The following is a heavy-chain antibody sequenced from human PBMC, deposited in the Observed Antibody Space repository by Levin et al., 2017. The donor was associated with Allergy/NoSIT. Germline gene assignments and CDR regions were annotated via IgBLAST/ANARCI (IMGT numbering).Heavy chain of an antibody. CDR3: ARGAMVRGVIVPDY. J-gene: IGHJ4*02. V-gene: IGHV4-30-2*01. Sequence: SETLSLTCAVSGGSINSGTYSWSWIRQPPGKGLEWIGFIYHSGSAYYNPSLKSRVTITVDRSKNQFSLKLSSVTAADTAVYYCARGAMVRGVIVPDYWGQGTLVTVSS. CDR1: GGSINSGTYS. CDR2: IYHSGSA. D-gene: IGHD3-10*01.